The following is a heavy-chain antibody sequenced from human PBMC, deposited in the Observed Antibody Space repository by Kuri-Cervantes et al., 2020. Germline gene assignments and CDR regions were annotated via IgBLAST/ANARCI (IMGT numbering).Heavy chain of an antibody. Sequence: GESLKISRAASGFTFSSYSMNWVRQAPGKGLEWVSYISSSSSTIYYADSVKGRFTISRDNAKNSLYLQMNSLRDEDTAVYYCARGFNYVCGSWDPDYFDYWGQGTLVTVSS. V-gene: IGHV3-48*02. CDR2: ISSSSSTI. D-gene: IGHD3-16*01. CDR1: GFTFSSYS. J-gene: IGHJ4*02. CDR3: ARGFNYVCGSWDPDYFDY.